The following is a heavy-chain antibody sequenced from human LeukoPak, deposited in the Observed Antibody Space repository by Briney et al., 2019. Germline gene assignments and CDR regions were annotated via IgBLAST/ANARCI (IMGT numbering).Heavy chain of an antibody. CDR2: ISSAGSYI. CDR3: ARGLSYADY. D-gene: IGHD5-18*01. CDR1: GLIFSSYS. Sequence: LNISCAASGLIFSSYSMNWVRQAPGKGLEWVSSISSAGSYIYYADSVKGRFTISRDNAKNSLYLQMNGLRAEDTAVYYCARGLSYADYWGQGTLVTVSS. J-gene: IGHJ4*02. V-gene: IGHV3-21*01.